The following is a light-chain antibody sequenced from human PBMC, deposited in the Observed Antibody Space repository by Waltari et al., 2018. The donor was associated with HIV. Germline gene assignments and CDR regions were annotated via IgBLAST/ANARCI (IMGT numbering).Light chain of an antibody. Sequence: QSALTQPASVSGSPGHSITISCTAPSSHVARYNLVSWDQQHQGKAPKLMIYEFSKRPSGVSNRFSGYKSGNTASLTISGVQAEDEADYYCCSYAGSNTWVFGGGTKLTVL. J-gene: IGLJ3*02. CDR3: CSYAGSNTWV. CDR1: SSHVARYNL. CDR2: EFS. V-gene: IGLV2-23*02.